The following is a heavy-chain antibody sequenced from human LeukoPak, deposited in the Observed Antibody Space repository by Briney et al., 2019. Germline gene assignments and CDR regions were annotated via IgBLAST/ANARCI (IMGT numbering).Heavy chain of an antibody. CDR3: ARDPGRSGSRRAFDI. Sequence: SETLSLTCTVSGVSISSYYWSWIRQPPGKGLEWIGYIYYSGSTNYNPSLKSRVTISVDTSKTQFSLKLSSVTAADTAVYYCARDPGRSGSRRAFDIWGQGTMVTVSS. CDR2: IYYSGST. D-gene: IGHD1-26*01. V-gene: IGHV4-59*01. CDR1: GVSISSYY. J-gene: IGHJ3*02.